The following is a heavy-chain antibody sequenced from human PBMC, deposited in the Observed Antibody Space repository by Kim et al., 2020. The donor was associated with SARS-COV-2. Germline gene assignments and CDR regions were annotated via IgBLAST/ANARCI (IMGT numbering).Heavy chain of an antibody. Sequence: SVKVSCKASGGTFSSYAISWVRQAPGQGLEWMGGIIPIFGTANYAQKFQGRVTITADESTSTAYTELSSLRSEDTAVYYCARDCTHSGGSCPSDAFDIWGQGTMVTVSS. CDR2: IIPIFGTA. V-gene: IGHV1-69*13. D-gene: IGHD2-15*01. CDR3: ARDCTHSGGSCPSDAFDI. J-gene: IGHJ3*02. CDR1: GGTFSSYA.